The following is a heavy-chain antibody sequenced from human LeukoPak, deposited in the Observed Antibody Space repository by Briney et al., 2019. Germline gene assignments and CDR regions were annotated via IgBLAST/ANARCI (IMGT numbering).Heavy chain of an antibody. CDR2: INHSGST. D-gene: IGHD3-22*01. V-gene: IGHV4-34*01. Sequence: PSETLSLTCAVYGGSFSGYYWSWIRRPPGKGLEWIGEINHSGSTNYNPSLKSRVTISVDTSKNQFSLKLSSVTAADTAVYYCARGGGSGYYYFAPIWYFDYWGQGTLVTVSP. J-gene: IGHJ4*02. CDR3: ARGGGSGYYYFAPIWYFDY. CDR1: GGSFSGYY.